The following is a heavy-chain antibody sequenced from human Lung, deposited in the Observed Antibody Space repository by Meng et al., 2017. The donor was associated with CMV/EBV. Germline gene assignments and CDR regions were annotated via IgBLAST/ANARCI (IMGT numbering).Heavy chain of an antibody. J-gene: IGHJ4*02. CDR1: GFFVSSNY. CDR2: LYTGGIT. V-gene: IGHV3-66*02. Sequence: GGSXRLXCAASGFFVSSNYMSWVRQAPGRGLEWVSVLYTGGITYYADSVRGRFTISRDNSKNTVFLQMNSLRPEDTAVYFCARGRSSSWFDYWGQGTLVTVDS. D-gene: IGHD6-13*01. CDR3: ARGRSSSWFDY.